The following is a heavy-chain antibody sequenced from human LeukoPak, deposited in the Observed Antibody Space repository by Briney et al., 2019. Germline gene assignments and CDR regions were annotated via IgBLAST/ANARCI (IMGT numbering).Heavy chain of an antibody. Sequence: ASVKVSCKASGYTFTDYGISWVRQAPGQGPEWMGWISAYNDNTNYAQKLQGRVTMTRDTSTSTAYMELRSLRSDDTAVYYCARDQVDGGNSGYTNYWGQGTLVTVSS. D-gene: IGHD4-23*01. CDR1: GYTFTDYG. V-gene: IGHV1-18*01. CDR2: ISAYNDNT. CDR3: ARDQVDGGNSGYTNY. J-gene: IGHJ4*02.